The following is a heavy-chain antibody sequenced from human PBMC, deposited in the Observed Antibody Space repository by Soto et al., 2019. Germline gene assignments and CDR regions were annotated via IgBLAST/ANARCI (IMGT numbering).Heavy chain of an antibody. CDR3: ARAGELPYYYYGMDV. J-gene: IGHJ6*02. D-gene: IGHD1-7*01. CDR1: GYTLTTSG. CDR2: VSGYNGNT. V-gene: IGHV1-18*01. Sequence: QVQLVQSGGEVKKPGASVKVSCKASGYTLTTSGVSWVRQAPGQGLEWMGWVSGYNGNTKYEEKXHXXXTXXTDTSTSTAYLELRSLTTDDTAVYYCARAGELPYYYYGMDVWGQGTTVIVSS.